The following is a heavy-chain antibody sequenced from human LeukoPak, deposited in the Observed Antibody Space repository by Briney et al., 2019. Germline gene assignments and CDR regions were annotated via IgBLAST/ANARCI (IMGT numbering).Heavy chain of an antibody. J-gene: IGHJ1*01. CDR2: IGHTGSVT. CDR3: VRDGAVVTSGSYPWRYFQY. Sequence: GGSLRLSCIGSGFTFGIYSMNWVRHAPGKGLEWVSYIGHTGSVTDYADSVKGRFTVSRDNAKNSLYLQMNTLRAEDTAVYYCVRDGAVVTSGSYPWRYFQYWGLGTLVTVSS. D-gene: IGHD3-10*01. CDR1: GFTFGIYS. V-gene: IGHV3-48*04.